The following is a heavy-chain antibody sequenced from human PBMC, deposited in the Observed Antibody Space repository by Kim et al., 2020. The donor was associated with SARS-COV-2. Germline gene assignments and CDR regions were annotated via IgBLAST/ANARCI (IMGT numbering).Heavy chain of an antibody. CDR3: ARDGPERSSSRNWFDP. D-gene: IGHD6-13*01. Sequence: GGSLRLSCAASGFTFSSYGMHWVRQAPGKGLEWVAVIWYDGSNKYYADSVKGRFTISRDNSKNTLYLQMNSLRAEDTAVYYCARDGPERSSSRNWFDPWGQGTLVTVSS. V-gene: IGHV3-33*01. CDR1: GFTFSSYG. J-gene: IGHJ5*02. CDR2: IWYDGSNK.